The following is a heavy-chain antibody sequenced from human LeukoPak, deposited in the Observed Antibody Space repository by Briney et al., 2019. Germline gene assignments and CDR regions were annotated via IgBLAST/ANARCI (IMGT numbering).Heavy chain of an antibody. CDR3: ARLTPSTYYYDSSGYRGGLDS. V-gene: IGHV1-69*04. Sequence: ASVKVSCKASGGTFSSYAISWVRQAPGQGLEWMGRIIPILGIANYAQKFQGRVTITADKSTSTAYMELSSLRSEDTAVYYCARLTPSTYYYDSSGYRGGLDSWGQGTLVTVSS. J-gene: IGHJ4*02. CDR1: GGTFSSYA. CDR2: IIPILGIA. D-gene: IGHD3-22*01.